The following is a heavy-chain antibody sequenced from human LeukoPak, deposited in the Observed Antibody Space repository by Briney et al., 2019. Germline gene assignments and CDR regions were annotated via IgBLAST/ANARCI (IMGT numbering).Heavy chain of an antibody. CDR3: TSDLNHDSGG. CDR1: GFTFSSYA. D-gene: IGHD3-22*01. CDR2: ISGRGDST. V-gene: IGHV3-23*01. J-gene: IGHJ4*02. Sequence: PGGSLRLSCAASGFTFSSYAMSWVRQAPGKGLDWVSAISGRGDSTYYADSVKGRFTISRDNSKNTLYPQMNSLRVEDTAIYYCTSDLNHDSGGWGQGTLVTVSS.